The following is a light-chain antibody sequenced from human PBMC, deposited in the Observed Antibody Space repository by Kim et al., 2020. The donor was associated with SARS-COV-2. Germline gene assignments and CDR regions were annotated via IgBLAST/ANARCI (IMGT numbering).Light chain of an antibody. V-gene: IGLV3-19*01. CDR2: GKN. Sequence: SSELTQDPAVSVALGQTVRITCQGDSLRSYYASWYQQKPGQAPVLVIYGKNNRPSGIPDRFSGSSSGNTASLTITGAQAEDEADYYCNSRDSSGYHLLYV. CDR1: SLRSYY. J-gene: IGLJ1*01. CDR3: NSRDSSGYHLLYV.